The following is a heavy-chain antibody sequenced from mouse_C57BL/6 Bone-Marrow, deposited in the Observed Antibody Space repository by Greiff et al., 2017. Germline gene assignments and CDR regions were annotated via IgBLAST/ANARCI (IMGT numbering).Heavy chain of an antibody. CDR2: IYPGSGST. D-gene: IGHD2-3*01. J-gene: IGHJ4*01. CDR3: ARWGWLLLYAMDY. Sequence: VQLQQPGAELVKPGASVKMSCKASGYTFTSYWITWVKQRPGQGLEWIGDIYPGSGSTNYNEKFKSKATLTVDTSSSTAYMQLSSLTSEDAAVYYGARWGWLLLYAMDYWGQGTSVTVSS. V-gene: IGHV1-55*01. CDR1: GYTFTSYW.